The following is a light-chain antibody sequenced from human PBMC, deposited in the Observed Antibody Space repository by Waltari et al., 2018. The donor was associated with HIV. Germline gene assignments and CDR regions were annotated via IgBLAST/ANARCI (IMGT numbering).Light chain of an antibody. CDR3: QQYDTFPIT. J-gene: IGKJ5*01. Sequence: DIQMTQSPSSLSGSVGDRVTITCQASQDISNCLNWYQQKPGKAPKLLIYDASNLQTGVPSRFIGSGSGTDFTLTISSLQPEDIATFYCQQYDTFPITFGQWTRLEIK. V-gene: IGKV1-33*01. CDR2: DAS. CDR1: QDISNC.